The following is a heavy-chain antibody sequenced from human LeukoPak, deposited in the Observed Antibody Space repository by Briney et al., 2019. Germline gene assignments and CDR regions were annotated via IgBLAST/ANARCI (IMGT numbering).Heavy chain of an antibody. J-gene: IGHJ4*02. CDR1: GFTFDDYG. CDR3: XXXXVVVPAXFDY. Sequence: GGSLRLSCAASGFTFDDYGMSWVRQAPGKGLEWVSGINWNGGSTGYADSVKGRFTISRDNAKNSLYLHMNSLRAETTREDYXXXXXVVVPAXFDYXGQGTLVTVSS. CDR2: INWNGGST. D-gene: IGHD2-2*01. V-gene: IGHV3-20*04.